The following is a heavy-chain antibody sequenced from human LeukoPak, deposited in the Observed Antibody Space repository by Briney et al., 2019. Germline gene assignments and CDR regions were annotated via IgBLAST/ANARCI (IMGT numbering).Heavy chain of an antibody. CDR2: INPGGGST. Sequence: ASVKVSCKASGYTFTSYYMHWVRQAPGQGLEWMGIINPGGGSTSYAQKFQGRVTMTRDTSTSTVYMELSSLRSEDTAVYYCAREVQRRIVVVPAARNRVFDYWGQGTLVTVSS. V-gene: IGHV1-46*01. CDR3: AREVQRRIVVVPAARNRVFDY. J-gene: IGHJ4*02. D-gene: IGHD2-2*01. CDR1: GYTFTSYY.